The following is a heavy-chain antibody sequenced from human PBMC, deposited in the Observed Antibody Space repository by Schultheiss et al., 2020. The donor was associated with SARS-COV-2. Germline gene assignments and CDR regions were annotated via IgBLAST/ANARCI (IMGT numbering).Heavy chain of an antibody. CDR1: GGSISSGDYY. Sequence: SQTLSLTCTVSGGSISSGDYYWSWIRQPPGKGLEWIGEINHSGSTNYNPSLKSRVTISVDTSKNQFSLKLSSVTAADTAVYYCARVQAYSSSWYGGWFDPWGQGTLVTVSS. CDR2: INHSGST. D-gene: IGHD6-13*01. V-gene: IGHV4-61*08. CDR3: ARVQAYSSSWYGGWFDP. J-gene: IGHJ5*02.